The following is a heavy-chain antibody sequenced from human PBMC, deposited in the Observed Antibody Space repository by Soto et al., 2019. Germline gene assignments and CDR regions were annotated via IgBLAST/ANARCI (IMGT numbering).Heavy chain of an antibody. J-gene: IGHJ4*02. D-gene: IGHD3-22*01. CDR3: ARFRTYDSSGYYFDY. CDR1: GGTFSSYA. V-gene: IGHV1-69*13. CDR2: IIPIFGTA. Sequence: SVEVSCKASGGTFSSYAISWVRQAPGQGLEWMGGIIPIFGTANYAQKFQGRVTITADESTSTAYMELSSLRSEDTAVYYCARFRTYDSSGYYFDYWGQGTLVTVSS.